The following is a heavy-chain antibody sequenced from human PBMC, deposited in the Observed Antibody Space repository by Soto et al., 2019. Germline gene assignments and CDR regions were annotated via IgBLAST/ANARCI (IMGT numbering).Heavy chain of an antibody. CDR2: IVVGSGNT. Sequence: SVKVSCKASGFTFPSSAVRWVRQARGQRLEWIGWIVVGSGNTNSAQKFQERVTFTRDMSTSTVYMELSSLKFEDTAVYYCAADDMTTFIWGQGTLVTVSS. V-gene: IGHV1-58*01. CDR1: GFTFPSSA. J-gene: IGHJ4*02. CDR3: AADDMTTFI. D-gene: IGHD1-1*01.